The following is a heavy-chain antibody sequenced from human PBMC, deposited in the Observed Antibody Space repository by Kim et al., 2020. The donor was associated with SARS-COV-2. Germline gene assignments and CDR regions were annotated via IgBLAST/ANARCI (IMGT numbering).Heavy chain of an antibody. D-gene: IGHD3-10*01. V-gene: IGHV4-38-2*02. Sequence: SETLSLTCTVSGYSISSGYYWGWIRQPPGKGLEWIGSIYHSGSTYYNPSLKSRVTISVDTSKNQFSLKLSSVTAADTAVYYCAREYGGYFDYWGQGTLVTVSS. J-gene: IGHJ4*02. CDR2: IYHSGST. CDR1: GYSISSGYY. CDR3: AREYGGYFDY.